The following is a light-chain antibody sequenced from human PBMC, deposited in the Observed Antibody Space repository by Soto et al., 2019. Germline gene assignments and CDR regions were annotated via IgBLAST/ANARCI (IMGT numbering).Light chain of an antibody. Sequence: DIGLTQSPATLSLSPGDRATLSCRANQSVSTYLNWYPQKRGQAPRLLIFDASNRAAGIPARFSGSGSGTDFTLTISSLDPEDFAVYFCQQRRLWLTFGGGTKVE. CDR1: QSVSTY. CDR2: DAS. CDR3: QQRRLWLT. J-gene: IGKJ4*01. V-gene: IGKV3-11*01.